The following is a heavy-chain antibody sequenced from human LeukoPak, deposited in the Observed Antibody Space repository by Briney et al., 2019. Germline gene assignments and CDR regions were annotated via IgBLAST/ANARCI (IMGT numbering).Heavy chain of an antibody. CDR1: GITFDSYA. D-gene: IGHD2-21*02. CDR3: VKEKLAYCGGDCFGEYFQD. CDR2: ISGSGGRT. V-gene: IGHV3-23*01. Sequence: GGSLRLSCAAAGITFDSYAMSWVRQAPGKGLEWISVISGSGGRTSYADSVKGRFIISRNNSKNTLHLQMHSLRAEDTAVYYCVKEKLAYCGGDCFGEYFQDWGQGTLATVSS. J-gene: IGHJ1*01.